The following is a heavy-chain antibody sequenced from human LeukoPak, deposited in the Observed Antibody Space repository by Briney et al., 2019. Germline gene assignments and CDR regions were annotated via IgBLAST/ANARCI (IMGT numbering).Heavy chain of an antibody. V-gene: IGHV3-23*01. CDR1: GFTFRSNS. Sequence: GGSLRLSCAASGFTFRSNSMSWVRQAPGKGLEWVSAITGTGENTYYADFVKGRFTISRDNSNNTLYLQMNSLRAEDTAVYYCAKIGGYLDYWGQETLVTASS. CDR2: ITGTGENT. CDR3: AKIGGYLDY. J-gene: IGHJ4*02. D-gene: IGHD3-10*01.